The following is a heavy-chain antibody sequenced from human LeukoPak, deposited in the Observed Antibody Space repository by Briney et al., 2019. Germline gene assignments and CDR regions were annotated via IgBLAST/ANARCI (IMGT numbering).Heavy chain of an antibody. CDR2: IYYSGST. D-gene: IGHD6-13*01. V-gene: IGHV4-59*08. Sequence: SETLSLTCTVSGGSISSYYWSWIRQPPGKGLEWIGYIYYSGSTNYNPSLKSRVTISVDTSKNQFSLKLSSVTAADTAVYYCARGTYSGNDAFDIWGQGTMVTVSS. J-gene: IGHJ3*02. CDR1: GGSISSYY. CDR3: ARGTYSGNDAFDI.